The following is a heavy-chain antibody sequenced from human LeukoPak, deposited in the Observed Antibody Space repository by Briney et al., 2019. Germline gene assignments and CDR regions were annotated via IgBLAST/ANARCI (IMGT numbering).Heavy chain of an antibody. CDR1: GYTFTNYD. CDR2: MNPNSGNT. Sequence: ASVKVSCKASGYTFTNYDINWVRQATGQGLEWMGYMNPNSGNTGYAQKFQGRVTITKNTSISTAYMELCSLRSEGTAVYYCAREGFDYWGQGTLVTVSS. V-gene: IGHV1-8*03. J-gene: IGHJ4*02. CDR3: AREGFDY.